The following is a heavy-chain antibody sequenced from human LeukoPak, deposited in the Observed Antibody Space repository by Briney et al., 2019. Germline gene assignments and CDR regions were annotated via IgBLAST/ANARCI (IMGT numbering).Heavy chain of an antibody. CDR2: IYSGGST. J-gene: IGHJ4*02. Sequence: GGSLRLSCAASGFTVSSNYMSWVRQAPGKGLEWVSVIYSGGSTYYADSVKGRFTTSRDNSKNTLYLQMNSLRGEDTAVYYCARVRVVVPADGGPADYGGQDTLVTVSS. D-gene: IGHD2-2*01. CDR3: ARVRVVVPADGGPADY. CDR1: GFTVSSNY. V-gene: IGHV3-66*01.